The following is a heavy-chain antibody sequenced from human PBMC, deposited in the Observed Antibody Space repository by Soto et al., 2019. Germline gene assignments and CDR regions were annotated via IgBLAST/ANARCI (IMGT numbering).Heavy chain of an antibody. CDR3: ALVTGYCDLPGYYGMDV. CDR2: IIPIFGTA. Sequence: QVQLVQSGAEVKKPGSSVKVSCKASGGTFSSYAISWVRQAPGQGLEWMGGIIPIFGTANYAQKFQGRVMITADESTSTAYMELSSLRSEDTAVYYCALVTGYCDLPGYYGMDVWGQGTTVTVSS. V-gene: IGHV1-69*01. CDR1: GGTFSSYA. D-gene: IGHD3-9*01. J-gene: IGHJ6*02.